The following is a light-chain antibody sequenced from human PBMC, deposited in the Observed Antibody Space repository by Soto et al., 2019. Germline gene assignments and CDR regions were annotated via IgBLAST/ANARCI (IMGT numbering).Light chain of an antibody. CDR2: GAS. V-gene: IGKV3-20*01. Sequence: DIVLTQSPGTLSLSPGERATLYCRASQSVSSNHLAWYQQKPGQAPRLLIYGASSRATGIPDRFSGSGSGTDFTLTISRLEPEDFAVYYCQQYGSSPTFGQGTKVDIK. CDR3: QQYGSSPT. CDR1: QSVSSNH. J-gene: IGKJ1*01.